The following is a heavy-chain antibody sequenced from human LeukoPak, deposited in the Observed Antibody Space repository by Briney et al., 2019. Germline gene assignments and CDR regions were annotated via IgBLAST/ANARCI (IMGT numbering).Heavy chain of an antibody. CDR3: AKADYYDSSGFNY. CDR2: ISGSGGST. Sequence: GGSLRLSCAASGFTFSSYAMSWVRQAPGKGLEWVSAISGSGGSTYYADSVKGRFTISRDNSKNTLYLQMSSLRAEDTAVYYCAKADYYDSSGFNYWGQGTLVTVSS. D-gene: IGHD3-22*01. V-gene: IGHV3-23*01. CDR1: GFTFSSYA. J-gene: IGHJ4*02.